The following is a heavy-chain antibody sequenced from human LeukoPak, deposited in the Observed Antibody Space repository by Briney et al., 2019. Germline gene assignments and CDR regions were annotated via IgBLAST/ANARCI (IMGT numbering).Heavy chain of an antibody. V-gene: IGHV4-59*01. J-gene: IGHJ5*02. CDR3: ARDRLQLQS. CDR1: GGSISSYY. Sequence: PSETLSPTCTVSGGSISSYYWSWIRQPPGKGLEWIGYIYYSGTTNYNPSLKSRVTISVDTSKNHFSLKLSSVTAADTAVYYCARDRLQLQSWGQGTLVTVSS. CDR2: IYYSGTT. D-gene: IGHD1-1*01.